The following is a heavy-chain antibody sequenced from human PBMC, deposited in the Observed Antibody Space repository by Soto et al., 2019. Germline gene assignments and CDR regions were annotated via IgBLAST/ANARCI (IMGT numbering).Heavy chain of an antibody. J-gene: IGHJ4*02. CDR1: GGAISAAGYY. V-gene: IGHV4-31*01. CDR3: SRDSQNMRSRKFEH. CDR2: VYYTGTT. Sequence: QVQLHDSGPGLVKPSQTVALTCAVSGGAISAAGYYWTCIRKAPGWGLEWIGAVYYTGTTYYNPSLRRLSTISVKTSRNQFSLTLNSGTAADTTVYYCSRDSQNMRSRKFEHWGQGTLITVSS. D-gene: IGHD1-26*01.